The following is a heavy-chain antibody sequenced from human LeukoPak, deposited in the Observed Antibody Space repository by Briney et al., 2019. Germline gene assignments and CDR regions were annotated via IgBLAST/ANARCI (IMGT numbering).Heavy chain of an antibody. D-gene: IGHD5-18*01. CDR2: ITGAGSST. CDR3: ARKVAVAMDLDY. CDR1: GFTFKSYG. J-gene: IGHJ4*02. V-gene: IGHV3-23*01. Sequence: GGSLRLSCAASGFTFKSYGMTWVRQVPGKGLEWVSSITGAGSSTKYADSVNGRFTISRDNSKNTVSLQMTGLRAEDTAVYYCARKVAVAMDLDYWGQGTMVTVSS.